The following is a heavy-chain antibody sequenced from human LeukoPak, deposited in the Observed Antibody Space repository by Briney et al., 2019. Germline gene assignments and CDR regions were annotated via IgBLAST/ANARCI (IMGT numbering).Heavy chain of an antibody. CDR2: IAHDSTTI. J-gene: IGHJ4*02. Sequence: GGSLRLSCAASGFTFSDYNMNWVRQAPGKGPEWVSYIAHDSTTIYYKDSVKGRFTMSRDNARTSLYLQMTSLRAEDTAMYYCARATRNGYDYWGQGTLVTVSS. D-gene: IGHD5-24*01. V-gene: IGHV3-48*04. CDR1: GFTFSDYN. CDR3: ARATRNGYDY.